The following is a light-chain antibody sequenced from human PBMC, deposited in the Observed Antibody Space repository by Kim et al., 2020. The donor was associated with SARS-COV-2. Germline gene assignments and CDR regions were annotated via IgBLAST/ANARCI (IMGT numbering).Light chain of an antibody. CDR2: DVS. Sequence: QSALTQPASVSGSPGQSITISCTGTSSDVGGYNYVSWYQQHPGKAPKLMIYDVSKRPSGVSNRFSGSKSGNTASLTISGLQAEDEADYYCSSYTSSSTFVFCAGTQLTVL. CDR1: SSDVGGYNY. J-gene: IGLJ2*01. V-gene: IGLV2-14*01. CDR3: SSYTSSSTFV.